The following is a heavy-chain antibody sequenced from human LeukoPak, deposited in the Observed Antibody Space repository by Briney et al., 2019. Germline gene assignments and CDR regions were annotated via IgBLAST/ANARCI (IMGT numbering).Heavy chain of an antibody. V-gene: IGHV4-38-2*01. CDR1: GYPISSGYY. Sequence: SETLSLTCAVSGYPISSGYYWGWIRQPPGKGLEWIGSIYHSGTTYYNPSLKSRVTISVDTSNNQFSLKLSSVTAADTAVYYCARVPSAYSSSWYFDYWGQGTLVTVSS. J-gene: IGHJ4*02. CDR2: IYHSGTT. D-gene: IGHD6-13*01. CDR3: ARVPSAYSSSWYFDY.